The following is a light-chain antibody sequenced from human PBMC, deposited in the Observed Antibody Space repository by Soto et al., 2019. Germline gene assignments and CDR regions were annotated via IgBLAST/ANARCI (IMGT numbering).Light chain of an antibody. CDR2: DVS. Sequence: QSVLTQPRSVSGSPGQSVTISCTGTSSDVGYYNYVSWYQQYPGKAPKLMIYDVSGRPSGVPDRFSGSKSGTSASLAITGLQAEDEADYYCQSYDSSLSGYVFGTGTKVTVL. V-gene: IGLV2-11*01. CDR3: QSYDSSLSGYV. J-gene: IGLJ1*01. CDR1: SSDVGYYNY.